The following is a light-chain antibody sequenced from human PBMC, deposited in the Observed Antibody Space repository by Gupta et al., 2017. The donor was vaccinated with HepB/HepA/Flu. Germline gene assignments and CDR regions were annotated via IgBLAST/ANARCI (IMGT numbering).Light chain of an antibody. CDR2: AAS. CDR1: QSISSY. CDR3: QKNNTTGT. Sequence: DIQVTQSPSSLSASVGDRVTITCRASQSISSYLNWYQQQAGTATKLLFYAASSLQSVVPSMFSSSGSRTDFILIISRLQPEYFATYCCQKNNTTGTFGQGTKVEIK. V-gene: IGKV1-39*01. J-gene: IGKJ2*01.